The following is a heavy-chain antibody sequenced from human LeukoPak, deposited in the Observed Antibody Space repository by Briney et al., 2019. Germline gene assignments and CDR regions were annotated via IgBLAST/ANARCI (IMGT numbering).Heavy chain of an antibody. D-gene: IGHD3-10*01. V-gene: IGHV3-43*01. Sequence: GGSLRLSCEASGFTFGDFTMHWVRQRPGKGLEWVSLIAWDASKTNYGDSVKGRFIISRDNSQNSLSLQMNNLRVEDTALYYCAKNRPTRGAVGYYMDVWGKGTTVTISS. CDR1: GFTFGDFT. CDR2: IAWDASKT. CDR3: AKNRPTRGAVGYYMDV. J-gene: IGHJ6*03.